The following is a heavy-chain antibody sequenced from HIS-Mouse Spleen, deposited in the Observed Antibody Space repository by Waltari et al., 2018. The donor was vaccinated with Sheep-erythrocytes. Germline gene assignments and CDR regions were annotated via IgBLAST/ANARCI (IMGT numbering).Heavy chain of an antibody. D-gene: IGHD3-3*01. J-gene: IGHJ4*02. V-gene: IGHV2-26*01. CDR2: IFSNDEK. CDR3: ARITSYYDFWSTYNKDYFDY. Sequence: QVTLKESGPVLVKPTETPTLTCTVSGFSLSNARMGVSWIRQPPGKALEWLAHIFSNDEKSYSTSLKSRLTISKDTSKSQVVLTMTNMDPVDTATYYCARITSYYDFWSTYNKDYFDYWGQGTLVTVSS. CDR1: GFSLSNARMG.